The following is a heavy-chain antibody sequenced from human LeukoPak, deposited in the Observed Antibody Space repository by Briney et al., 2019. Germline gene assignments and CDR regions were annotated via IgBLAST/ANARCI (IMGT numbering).Heavy chain of an antibody. CDR2: INRDGRGK. CDR3: ARDPYDTSAYGAFDI. CDR1: NFIFRNYW. Sequence: GGSLRLSCAASNFIFRNYWMTWVRQAPGKGLEWVANINRDGRGKEYVDSVEGRFTISRDNAKNSLYLEMNSLRVEDTAVYYCARDPYDTSAYGAFDIWGQGTMVTVS. V-gene: IGHV3-7*01. D-gene: IGHD3-22*01. J-gene: IGHJ3*02.